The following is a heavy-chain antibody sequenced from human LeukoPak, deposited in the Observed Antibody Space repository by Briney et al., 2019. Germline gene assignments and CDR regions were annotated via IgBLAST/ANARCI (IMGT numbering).Heavy chain of an antibody. V-gene: IGHV1-69*13. CDR1: GGTFSSYA. CDR3: ARDSSSSRRLDY. J-gene: IGHJ4*02. CDR2: IIPIFGTA. D-gene: IGHD6-13*01. Sequence: ASVKVSCKASGGTFSSYAISWVRQAPGQGLEWMGGIIPIFGTANYAQKFQGRVTITADESTSTAYMELRSLRSDDTAVYYCARDSSSSRRLDYWGQGTLVTVSS.